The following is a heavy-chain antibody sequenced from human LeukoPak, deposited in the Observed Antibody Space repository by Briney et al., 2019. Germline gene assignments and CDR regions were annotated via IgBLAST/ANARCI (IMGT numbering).Heavy chain of an antibody. CDR1: GYTFTSYG. J-gene: IGHJ4*02. Sequence: ASVKVSCKASGYTFTSYGISWVRQAPGQGLEWMGWISAYNGNTNYAQKLQGRVTMTTDTSTSTAYTELRSLRSDDTAVYYCARVHSNYWNYFDYWGQGTLVTVSS. V-gene: IGHV1-18*01. CDR2: ISAYNGNT. CDR3: ARVHSNYWNYFDY. D-gene: IGHD4-11*01.